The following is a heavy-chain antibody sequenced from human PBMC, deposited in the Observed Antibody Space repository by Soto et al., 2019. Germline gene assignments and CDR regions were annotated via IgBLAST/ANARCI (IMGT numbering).Heavy chain of an antibody. Sequence: GGSLRLSCAASGFTFSSYWMHWVRQAPGKGLVWVSRINTDGSSTSYADSVKGRLTISRDNAKNTLYLQMNSLRAEDTAVYYCARWGGGYGSGSYYTTSALDVWGKGTTVTVSS. CDR2: INTDGSST. V-gene: IGHV3-74*01. CDR3: ARWGGGYGSGSYYTTSALDV. D-gene: IGHD3-10*01. CDR1: GFTFSSYW. J-gene: IGHJ6*04.